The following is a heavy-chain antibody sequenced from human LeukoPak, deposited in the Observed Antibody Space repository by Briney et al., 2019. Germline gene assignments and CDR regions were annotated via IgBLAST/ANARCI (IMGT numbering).Heavy chain of an antibody. J-gene: IGHJ4*02. D-gene: IGHD5-12*01. V-gene: IGHV3-15*01. CDR3: TWMATIFTVDY. CDR2: IRNDRIT. Sequence: AGESLRLSCVLSGLTFSDAWMSWVRQAPGKGLEWVGRIRNDRITDYAAPVQGRFSISRDNSKNTFYLQMNSLRTEDTGMYFCTWMATIFTVDYWAREPWSPSP. CDR1: GLTFSDAW.